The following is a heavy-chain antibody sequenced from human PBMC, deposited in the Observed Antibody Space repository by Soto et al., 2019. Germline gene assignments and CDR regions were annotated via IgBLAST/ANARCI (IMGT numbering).Heavy chain of an antibody. V-gene: IGHV1-2*02. CDR3: AVPYYYYYGMDV. D-gene: IGHD3-10*02. J-gene: IGHJ6*02. CDR2: INPNSGGT. Sequence: ASVKVSCKASGYTFTGYYMHWVRQAPGQGLEWMGWINPNSGGTNYAQKFQGRVTITRDTSASTAYMELSSLRSEDTAVYYCAVPYYYYYGMDVWGQGTTVTVSS. CDR1: GYTFTGYY.